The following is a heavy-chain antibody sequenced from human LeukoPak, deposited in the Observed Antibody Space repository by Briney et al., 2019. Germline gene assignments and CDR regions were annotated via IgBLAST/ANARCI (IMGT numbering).Heavy chain of an antibody. CDR1: GYTFTDYH. CDR2: INPNSGNT. J-gene: IGHJ4*02. V-gene: IGHV1-18*04. Sequence: ASVKVSCKASGYTFTDYHIHWVRQAPGQGLEWMGWINPNSGNTGYAQKLQGRVTMTTDTSTSTAYMELRNLRSDDTAVYYCARGGPAARLITFGGVTDYWGQGTLVTVSS. D-gene: IGHD3-16*01. CDR3: ARGGPAARLITFGGVTDY.